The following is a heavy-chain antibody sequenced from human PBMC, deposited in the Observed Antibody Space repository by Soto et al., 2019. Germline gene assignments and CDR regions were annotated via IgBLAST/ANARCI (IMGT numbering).Heavy chain of an antibody. CDR3: ARDGGDVVVVAPGAFDI. V-gene: IGHV3-33*01. CDR1: GFTFSSYG. J-gene: IGHJ3*02. Sequence: QVQLVESGGGVVQPGRSLRLSCAASGFTFSSYGMHWVRQAPGKGLEWVAVIWYDGSNKYYADSVKGRFTISRDNFKNTLYLQMNSLRAEDTGVYYCARDGGDVVVVAPGAFDIWGQGAKVTVSS. CDR2: IWYDGSNK. D-gene: IGHD2-15*01.